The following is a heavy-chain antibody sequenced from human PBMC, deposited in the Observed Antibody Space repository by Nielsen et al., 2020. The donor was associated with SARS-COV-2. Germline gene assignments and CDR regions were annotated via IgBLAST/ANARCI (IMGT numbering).Heavy chain of an antibody. CDR3: LTESGYYDFWSGYPNWFDP. CDR2: IYYSGST. V-gene: IGHV4-31*03. CDR1: GGSISSGGYY. D-gene: IGHD3-3*01. J-gene: IGHJ5*02. Sequence: LRLSCTVSGGSISSGGYYWSWIRQHPGKGLEWIGYIYYSGSTYYNPSLKSRVTISVDTSKNQFSLKLSSVTAADTAVYYCLTESGYYDFWSGYPNWFDPWGQGTLVTVSS.